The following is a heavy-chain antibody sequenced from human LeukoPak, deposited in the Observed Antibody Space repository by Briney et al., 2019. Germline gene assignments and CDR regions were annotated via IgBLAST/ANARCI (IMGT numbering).Heavy chain of an antibody. J-gene: IGHJ4*02. CDR1: GFALNAYS. D-gene: IGHD5-18*01. CDR2: ISSTSAYI. Sequence: GGSLRLSCAASGFALNAYSLTWVRQAPGKGLEWVSSISSTSAYIHYAESVKGRFTISRDNAKNSLYLQMNSLRAEDTAVYYCARLSGYSYGETNYWGQGTLVTVSS. CDR3: ARLSGYSYGETNY. V-gene: IGHV3-21*01.